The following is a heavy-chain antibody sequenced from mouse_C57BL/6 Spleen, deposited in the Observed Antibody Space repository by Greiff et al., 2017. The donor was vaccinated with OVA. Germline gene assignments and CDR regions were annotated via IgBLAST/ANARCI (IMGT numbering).Heavy chain of an antibody. D-gene: IGHD1-1*01. CDR3: ARAYAVVANAMDY. J-gene: IGHJ4*01. CDR2: IDPNSGGT. Sequence: QVQLQQSGAELVKPGASVKLSCKASGYTFTSYWMHWVKQRPGRGLEWIGRIDPNSGGTTYNEKFKSKATLTVDKPSSTAYMQLSSLTSEDSAVYYGARAYAVVANAMDYWGQGTSVTVSS. CDR1: GYTFTSYW. V-gene: IGHV1-72*01.